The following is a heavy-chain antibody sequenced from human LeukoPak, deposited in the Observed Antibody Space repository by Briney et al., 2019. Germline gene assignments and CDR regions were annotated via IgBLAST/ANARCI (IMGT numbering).Heavy chain of an antibody. J-gene: IGHJ4*02. CDR1: GYTFTHQW. CDR3: ARHSDVIGAI. D-gene: IGHD3-10*01. V-gene: IGHV5-51*01. Sequence: GESLRIYCNASGYTFTHQWIGWARQMSGSGLEWMGIIYPRDSDTIYSPSFQGHVTISADTSINTAYLEWSSLEASDTAIYYCARHSDVIGAIWGQGTLVTVSS. CDR2: IYPRDSDT.